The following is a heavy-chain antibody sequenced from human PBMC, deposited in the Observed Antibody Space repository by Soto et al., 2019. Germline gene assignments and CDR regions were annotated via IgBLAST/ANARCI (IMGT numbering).Heavy chain of an antibody. V-gene: IGHV5-10-1*01. CDR3: ARPNILTGDYYYYYGMDV. Sequence: GESLKISCKGSGYSFTSYWISWVRQMPGKGLEWMGRIDPSDSYTNYSPSFQGHVTISADKSISTAYLQWSSLKASDTAMYYCARPNILTGDYYYYYGMDVWGQGTTVTVSS. D-gene: IGHD3-9*01. CDR1: GYSFTSYW. J-gene: IGHJ6*02. CDR2: IDPSDSYT.